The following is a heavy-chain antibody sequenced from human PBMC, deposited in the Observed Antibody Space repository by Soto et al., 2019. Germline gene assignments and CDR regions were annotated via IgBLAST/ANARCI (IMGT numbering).Heavy chain of an antibody. CDR2: ISYSGST. Sequence: QVQLQESGPGLVKPSETLSLTCTVSGGSISGYYWSWIRQPPGKGLEWIGYISYSGSTNYNPSLKGRLTISLDTSKNQFSLKLSSVTAADTAVYYCARGWGEAFDYWGQGTLVTVSS. D-gene: IGHD3-16*01. CDR3: ARGWGEAFDY. V-gene: IGHV4-59*01. J-gene: IGHJ4*02. CDR1: GGSISGYY.